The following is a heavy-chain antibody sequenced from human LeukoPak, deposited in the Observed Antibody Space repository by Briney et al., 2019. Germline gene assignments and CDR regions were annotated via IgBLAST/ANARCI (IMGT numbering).Heavy chain of an antibody. J-gene: IGHJ4*02. CDR2: IGDSGGSR. CDR3: ARDLMGEDYDFWSGYYYFDY. V-gene: IGHV3-48*04. Sequence: GGSLRLSCAASGFTFSGHSMNWVRQAPGKGLEWVSYIGDSGGSRHYAVSVKGRFTISRDNAKNSLYLQMNSLRAEDTAVYYCARDLMGEDYDFWSGYYYFDYWGQGTLVTVSS. D-gene: IGHD3-3*01. CDR1: GFTFSGHS.